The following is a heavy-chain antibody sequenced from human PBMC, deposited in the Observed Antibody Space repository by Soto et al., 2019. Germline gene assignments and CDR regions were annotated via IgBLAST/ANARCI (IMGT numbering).Heavy chain of an antibody. CDR1: NGSISNYF. Sequence: SENLSLTCTVSNGSISNYFWSWIRQSPGKGLEWIGYVYYTGSTSYNPSLKGRVTMSVDTSKMQFSLKLSSVTAADTAVYYCARYSSGWPGNGMDVWGQGTTVT. V-gene: IGHV4-59*01. CDR3: ARYSSGWPGNGMDV. CDR2: VYYTGST. D-gene: IGHD6-19*01. J-gene: IGHJ6*02.